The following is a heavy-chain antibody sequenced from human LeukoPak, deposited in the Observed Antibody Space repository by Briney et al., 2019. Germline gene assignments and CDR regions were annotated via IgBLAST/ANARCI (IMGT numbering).Heavy chain of an antibody. CDR1: GFTFSAYG. CDR2: ISNDGRNK. CDR3: AKDSREGYNQSDY. Sequence: GGSLRLSCAASGFTFSAYGIHCVRQAPGKGLEWGAVISNDGRNKHYGDSVKGRFVISRDNSKETLYLQMNTLRDEDTAVYYCAKDSREGYNQSDYWGQGTLVTVSS. D-gene: IGHD5-24*01. J-gene: IGHJ4*02. V-gene: IGHV3-30*18.